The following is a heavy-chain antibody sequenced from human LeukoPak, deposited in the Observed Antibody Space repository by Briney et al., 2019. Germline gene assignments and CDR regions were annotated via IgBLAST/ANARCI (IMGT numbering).Heavy chain of an antibody. CDR2: ISYDGSNK. CDR3: ARDSSSSSWRYYYGMDV. CDR1: GFTFSSYA. Sequence: GRSLRLSCAASGFTFSSYAMHWVRQAPGKGLEWVAVISYDGSNKYYADSVKGRFTISRDNSKNTLYLQMNSLRAEDTAVYYCARDSSSSSWRYYYGMDVWGQGTTVTVSS. D-gene: IGHD6-13*01. V-gene: IGHV3-30-3*01. J-gene: IGHJ6*02.